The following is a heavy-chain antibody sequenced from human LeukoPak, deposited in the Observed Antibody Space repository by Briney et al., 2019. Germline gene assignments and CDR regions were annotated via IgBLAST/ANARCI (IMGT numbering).Heavy chain of an antibody. CDR3: AKKVFSGWYGAFDI. V-gene: IGHV3-30*18. J-gene: IGHJ3*02. D-gene: IGHD6-19*01. Sequence: GRSLRLSCAGSGFTFSNYGMHWVRQAPDKGLEWVAVIAMDGSNKYYADSVKGRFTISRDNSKNTLYLQMNSLRAKDTAVYYCAKKVFSGWYGAFDIWGQGTMVTVSS. CDR1: GFTFSNYG. CDR2: IAMDGSNK.